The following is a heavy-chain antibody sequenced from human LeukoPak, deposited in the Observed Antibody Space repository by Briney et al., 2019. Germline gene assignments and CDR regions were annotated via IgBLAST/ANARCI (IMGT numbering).Heavy chain of an antibody. CDR3: ARHSSSWEFDQ. V-gene: IGHV3-7*04. D-gene: IGHD6-13*01. CDR1: GFTFRSFW. J-gene: IGHJ4*02. Sequence: GGSLRLSCAASGFTFRSFWMRWVRQAPGKGLEWVANIKQDGREKYYVDSAKGRFTISRDNAKNSLYLQMNSLRAEDTAAYYCARHSSSWEFDQWGQGTLVIVSS. CDR2: IKQDGREK.